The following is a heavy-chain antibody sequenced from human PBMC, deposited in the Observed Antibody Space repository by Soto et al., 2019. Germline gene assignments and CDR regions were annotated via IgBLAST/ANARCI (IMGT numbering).Heavy chain of an antibody. Sequence: QVLLQQWGAGRLKPSETLSLTCAVYGGSFIDYSWGWLRQSPGTGLEWIGEINHSGSANYTPTLKSRVTISVDTSKNQFALKLYSVTAAAAGVYYCARASDYWSQGTLVTVSS. V-gene: IGHV4-34*01. CDR1: GGSFIDYS. CDR2: INHSGSA. J-gene: IGHJ4*02. CDR3: ARASDY.